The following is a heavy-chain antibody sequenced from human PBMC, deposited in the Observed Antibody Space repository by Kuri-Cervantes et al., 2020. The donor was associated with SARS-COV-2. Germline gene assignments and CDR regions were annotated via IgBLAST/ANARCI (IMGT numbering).Heavy chain of an antibody. J-gene: IGHJ4*02. Sequence: GGSLRLCCAASGFTFSSYGMHWVRQAPGKGLEWVANIKQDGSEKYYVDSVKGRFTISRDNAKNSLYLQMNSLRAEDTAVYYCAKDSSYGDMYYFDYWGQGTLVTVSS. V-gene: IGHV3-7*01. D-gene: IGHD4-17*01. CDR3: AKDSSYGDMYYFDY. CDR1: GFTFSSYG. CDR2: IKQDGSEK.